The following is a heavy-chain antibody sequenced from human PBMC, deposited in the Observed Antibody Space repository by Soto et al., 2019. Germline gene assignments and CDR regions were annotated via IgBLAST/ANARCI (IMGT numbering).Heavy chain of an antibody. J-gene: IGHJ6*04. CDR2: VNNGGDST. CDR3: AKASGRVATIGFSDV. CDR1: GFTFNNFA. Sequence: EVQLLESGGGLVQPGGSLRLSCAASGFTFNNFAMNWVRQAPGKGLEWVSAVNNGGDSTYYADSVQGRFTSSRDNSENTLYLQMNSLRADDTAVYYCAKASGRVATIGFSDVWGKGTTVTVSS. D-gene: IGHD5-12*01. V-gene: IGHV3-23*01.